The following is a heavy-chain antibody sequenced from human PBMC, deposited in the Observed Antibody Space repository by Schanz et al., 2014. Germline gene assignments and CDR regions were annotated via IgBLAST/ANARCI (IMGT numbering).Heavy chain of an antibody. V-gene: IGHV3-23*04. CDR2: ISGSGGST. J-gene: IGHJ4*02. CDR3: AKSYDTSGYSGFDY. Sequence: EVQLVESGGGLVQPGGSLRLSCAASGFTFSSYAMSWVRQAPGKGLQWVSTISGSGGSTYYADSVKGRFTISRDNSKNTLYLQMNSLRGEDTAVYFCAKSYDTSGYSGFDYWGQGTLVTVSS. D-gene: IGHD3-22*01. CDR1: GFTFSSYA.